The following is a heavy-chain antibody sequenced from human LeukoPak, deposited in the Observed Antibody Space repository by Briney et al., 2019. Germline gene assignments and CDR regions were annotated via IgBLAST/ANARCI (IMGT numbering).Heavy chain of an antibody. CDR2: ISGSGGST. D-gene: IGHD3-22*01. CDR1: GFTFSSYA. J-gene: IGHJ4*02. CDR3: AKGRYYDSSGYYSLPVY. V-gene: IGHV3-23*01. Sequence: GESLRLSCAASGFTFSSYAMSWVRQAPGKGLEWVSAISGSGGSTYYADSVKGRFTISRDNSKNTLYLQMNSLRAEDTAVYYCAKGRYYDSSGYYSLPVYWGQGTLVTVSS.